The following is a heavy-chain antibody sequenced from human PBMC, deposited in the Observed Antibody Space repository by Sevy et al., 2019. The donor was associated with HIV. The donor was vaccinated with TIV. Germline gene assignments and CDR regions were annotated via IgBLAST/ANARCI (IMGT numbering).Heavy chain of an antibody. CDR2: VYPRDSDT. D-gene: IGHD3-22*01. V-gene: IGHV5-51*01. CDR3: ARLSSSGYEY. CDR1: GYSFTPYW. J-gene: IGHJ4*02. Sequence: GESLKISCKASGYSFTPYWIGWVRQMPGKGLEWMGIVYPRDSDTRHSPSFQGHVTISADKSISTAYLQWSSLKASDTAMYYCARLSSSGYEYWGQGTLVTVSS.